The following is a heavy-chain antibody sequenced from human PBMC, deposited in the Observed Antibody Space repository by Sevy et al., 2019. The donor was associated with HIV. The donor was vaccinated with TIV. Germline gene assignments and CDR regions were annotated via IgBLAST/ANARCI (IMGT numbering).Heavy chain of an antibody. V-gene: IGHV3-7*03. Sequence: GGSLRLSCVASGFTFSSYSMSWVRQAPGKGLEWVANINQDGSEKYYVESVKGRFTISRDNAKNSMYLQMNSLRAEDTAVYYCARSTTVTTKPYFFDYWGQRTLVTVSS. CDR2: INQDGSEK. D-gene: IGHD4-17*01. J-gene: IGHJ4*02. CDR3: ARSTTVTTKPYFFDY. CDR1: GFTFSSYS.